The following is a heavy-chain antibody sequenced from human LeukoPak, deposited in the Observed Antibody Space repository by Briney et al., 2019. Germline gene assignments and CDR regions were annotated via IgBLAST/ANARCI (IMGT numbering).Heavy chain of an antibody. V-gene: IGHV1-18*01. Sequence: ASVQVSCKASGYTFTSYGISWVRQAPGQGLEWMGWISAYNGNTNYAQKLQGRVTMTTDTSTSTAYMELRSLRSDDTAVYYCAREVEGPADYYYYYMDVWGKGTTVTVSS. CDR3: AREVEGPADYYYYYMDV. CDR1: GYTFTSYG. J-gene: IGHJ6*03. CDR2: ISAYNGNT.